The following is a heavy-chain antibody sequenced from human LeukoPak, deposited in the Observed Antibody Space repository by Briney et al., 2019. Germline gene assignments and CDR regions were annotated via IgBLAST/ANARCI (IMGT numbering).Heavy chain of an antibody. Sequence: SETLSLTCTVSGYSISSGYYWGWIRQPPGKGLEWIGSIYHSGSTYYNPSLKSRVTISVDTSKNQFSLKLSSVTAADTAVYYCARDLGGKSSSWYPSDYWGQGTLVTVSS. J-gene: IGHJ4*02. CDR3: ARDLGGKSSSWYPSDY. V-gene: IGHV4-38-2*02. CDR1: GYSISSGYY. CDR2: IYHSGST. D-gene: IGHD6-13*01.